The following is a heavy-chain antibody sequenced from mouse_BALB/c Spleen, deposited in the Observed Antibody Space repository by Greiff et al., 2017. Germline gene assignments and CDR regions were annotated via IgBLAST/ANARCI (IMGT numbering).Heavy chain of an antibody. V-gene: IGHV1S81*02. J-gene: IGHJ2*01. D-gene: IGHD3-3*01. CDR3: TRSRAGTYYFDY. CDR1: GYTFTSYY. CDR2: INPSNGGT. Sequence: QVQLKQSGAELVKPGASVKLSCKASGYTFTSYYMYWVKQRPGQGLEWIGEINPSNGGTNFNEKFKSKATLTVDKSSSTAYMQLSSLTSEDSAVYYCTRSRAGTYYFDYWGQGTTLTVSS.